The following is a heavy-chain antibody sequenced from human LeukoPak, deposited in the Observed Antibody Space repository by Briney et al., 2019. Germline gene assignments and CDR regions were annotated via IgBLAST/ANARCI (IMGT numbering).Heavy chain of an antibody. V-gene: IGHV4-4*02. Sequence: PSETLSLTCAVSGGSISSSNWWSWVRQPPGKGLEWIGEIYHSGSTNYNPSLKSRVTISVDTSKNQFSLKLSSVTAADTAVYYCARYVVVTAYFDYWGQGTLVTVSS. CDR2: IYHSGST. J-gene: IGHJ4*02. CDR3: ARYVVVTAYFDY. CDR1: GGSISSSNW. D-gene: IGHD2-21*02.